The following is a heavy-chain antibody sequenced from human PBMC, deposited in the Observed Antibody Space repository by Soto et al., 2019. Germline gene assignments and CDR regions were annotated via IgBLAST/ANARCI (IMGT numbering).Heavy chain of an antibody. CDR3: AGSFKYGSGTFDAFDI. Sequence: SVKVSCKASGSTFSIYAISWVRQAPGQGLEWMGGIIPIFGTTNYAEKFLSRVSITADESTSTAYVELSSRRSEHTAVYYCAGSFKYGSGTFDAFDIWGQGTMVTVSS. V-gene: IGHV1-69*13. J-gene: IGHJ3*02. CDR1: GSTFSIYA. D-gene: IGHD3-10*01. CDR2: IIPIFGTT.